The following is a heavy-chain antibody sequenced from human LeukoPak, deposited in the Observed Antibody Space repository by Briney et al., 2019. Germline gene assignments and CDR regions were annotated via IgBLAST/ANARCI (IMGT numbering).Heavy chain of an antibody. V-gene: IGHV4-30-4*01. D-gene: IGHD5-18*01. J-gene: IGHJ4*02. Sequence: SETLSLTCTVSGGSISSGDYYWSWIRQPPGKGLEWIGYIYYSGSTYYNPSLKSRVTISVDTSKNQFSLKLSSVTAADTAVYYCARENRDTAMVPFDYWGQGTLVTVSS. CDR2: IYYSGST. CDR3: ARENRDTAMVPFDY. CDR1: GGSISSGDYY.